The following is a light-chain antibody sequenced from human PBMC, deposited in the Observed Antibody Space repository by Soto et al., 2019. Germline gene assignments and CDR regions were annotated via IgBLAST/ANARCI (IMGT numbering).Light chain of an antibody. CDR1: QSVNTN. V-gene: IGKV3-15*01. CDR3: QQYNFWPPLT. J-gene: IGKJ4*01. CDR2: DAS. Sequence: EIVMTQSPATLSVSPGERATLSCRASQSVNTNLAWYRQKPGQAPRLLISDASTSATGVPARFSGSGSGTEFTLPISSLQSEDAGIYYCQQYNFWPPLTFGGGTKVELK.